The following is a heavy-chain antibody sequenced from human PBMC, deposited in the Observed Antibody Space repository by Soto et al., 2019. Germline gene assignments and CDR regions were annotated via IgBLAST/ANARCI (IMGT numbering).Heavy chain of an antibody. CDR2: IYYSGST. J-gene: IGHJ6*02. CDR1: GGSMSSGGYY. V-gene: IGHV4-31*03. CDR3: ARAGEGLLASSYYYYGMDV. Sequence: TNTVSGGSMSSGGYYWSWIRQHPGKGLEWIGYIYYSGSTYYNPSLKSRVTISVDTSKNQFSLKLSSVTAADTAVYYCARAGEGLLASSYYYYGMDVWGQGPTVT. D-gene: IGHD2-8*02.